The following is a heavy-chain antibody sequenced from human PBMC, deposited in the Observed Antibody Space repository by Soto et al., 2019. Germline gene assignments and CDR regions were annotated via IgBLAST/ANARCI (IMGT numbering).Heavy chain of an antibody. D-gene: IGHD1-1*01. CDR3: TSTRPGTNVFDI. V-gene: IGHV3-15*01. Sequence: VQLAESGGGLVEPGGSLRLSCAGSGITLSNAWMNWVRQAAGKGLEWVGRFRSKGDGGATEYAAPVKGRFTFSRDDSENTLFLQMSALKPEDTGVYFCTSTRPGTNVFDIWGPGTMVIVSS. CDR1: GITLSNAW. J-gene: IGHJ3*02. CDR2: FRSKGDGGAT.